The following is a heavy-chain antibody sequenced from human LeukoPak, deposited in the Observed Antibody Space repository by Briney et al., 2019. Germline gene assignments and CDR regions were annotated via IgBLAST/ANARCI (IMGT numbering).Heavy chain of an antibody. CDR1: GGSISSYY. V-gene: IGHV4-59*01. D-gene: IGHD1-1*01. J-gene: IGHJ6*03. CDR3: ARDGKYYYMDV. Sequence: SETLSLTCTVSGGSISSYYWSWIRQPPGKGLEWIGYIYYSGSTNYNPSLKSRVTISVDTSKNQFSLKLNSVTAADTAVYYCARDGKYYYMDVWGRGTTVTISS. CDR2: IYYSGST.